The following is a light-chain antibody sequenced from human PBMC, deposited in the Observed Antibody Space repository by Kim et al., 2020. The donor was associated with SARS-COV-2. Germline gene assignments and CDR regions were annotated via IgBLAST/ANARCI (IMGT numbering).Light chain of an antibody. CDR1: SSDVGSYND. Sequence: SVTISCTCSSSDVGSYNDVSWYQQHPGKAPQLMISEVNKRPSGVPDRFSGSKSGNTASLTVSGLQAEDQADYYCSSYADINNMIFGGGTKVTVL. CDR2: EVN. CDR3: SSYADINNMI. V-gene: IGLV2-8*01. J-gene: IGLJ2*01.